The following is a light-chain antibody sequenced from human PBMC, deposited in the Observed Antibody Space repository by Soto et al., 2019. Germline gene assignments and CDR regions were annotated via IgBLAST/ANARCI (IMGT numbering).Light chain of an antibody. CDR2: DAS. V-gene: IGKV3-11*01. CDR3: PQRSNWPRT. Sequence: EIVLTQAPATLSLSPGERATVSCRASQSVSSDLAWYQQKPGQAPRLLIYDASNRATGIPARFSGSGSGTAFTLTISSLAPEDFAVYYCPQRSNWPRTFGQGTKVDIK. CDR1: QSVSSD. J-gene: IGKJ1*01.